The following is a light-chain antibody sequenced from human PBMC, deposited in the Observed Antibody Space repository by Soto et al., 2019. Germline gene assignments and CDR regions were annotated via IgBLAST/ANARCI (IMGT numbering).Light chain of an antibody. V-gene: IGKV1-5*01. J-gene: IGKJ1*01. Sequence: DIQMTQSPSTLSKTVGDGVTITCRASQSISSWLAWYQQKPGKAPKLLIYDASSLESGVPSRFSGSGSGTEFTLTISSLQPDDFATYYCQQYNSYSRAFGQGTQWIS. CDR3: QQYNSYSRA. CDR2: DAS. CDR1: QSISSW.